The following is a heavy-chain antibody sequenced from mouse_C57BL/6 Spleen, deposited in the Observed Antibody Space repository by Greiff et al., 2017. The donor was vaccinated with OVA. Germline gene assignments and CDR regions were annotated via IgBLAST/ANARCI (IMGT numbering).Heavy chain of an antibody. CDR2: ISSGSSST. CDR3: ARRHYGSFFDY. J-gene: IGHJ2*01. V-gene: IGHV5-17*01. D-gene: IGHD1-1*01. Sequence: EVQLVESGGGLVKPGGSLKLSCAASGFTFSDYGMHWVRQAPEKGLEWVAYISSGSSSTYYADTVKGRFTISRDNAKNTLFLQMTSLRSEDTAMYYCARRHYGSFFDYWGQGTTLTVSS. CDR1: GFTFSDYG.